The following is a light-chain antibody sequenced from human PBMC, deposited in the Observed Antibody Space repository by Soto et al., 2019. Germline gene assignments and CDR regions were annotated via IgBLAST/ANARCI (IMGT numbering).Light chain of an antibody. J-gene: IGLJ2*01. CDR3: GSYTSTTLHAV. CDR1: SSDVGGYNY. CDR2: DVS. V-gene: IGLV2-14*01. Sequence: QSALTQPASVSGSPGQSIAISCTGTSSDVGGYNYVSWYQQYPGEAPKLLIYDVSNRPSGISDRFSGSKSGNTASLTISGLQAEDEADYYCGSYTSTTLHAVFGGGTKLTVL.